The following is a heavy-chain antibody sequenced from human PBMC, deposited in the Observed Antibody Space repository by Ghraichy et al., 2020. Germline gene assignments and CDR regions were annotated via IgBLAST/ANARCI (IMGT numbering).Heavy chain of an antibody. CDR2: IYTSGST. CDR1: GGSISSGSYY. V-gene: IGHV4-61*02. D-gene: IGHD6-19*01. Sequence: SETLSLTCTVSGGSISSGSYYWSWIRQPAGKGLEWIGRIYTSGSTNYNPSLKSRVTISVDTSKNQFSLKLSSVTAADTAVYYCARVLTKWLGDGMDVWGQGTTVTVSS. J-gene: IGHJ6*02. CDR3: ARVLTKWLGDGMDV.